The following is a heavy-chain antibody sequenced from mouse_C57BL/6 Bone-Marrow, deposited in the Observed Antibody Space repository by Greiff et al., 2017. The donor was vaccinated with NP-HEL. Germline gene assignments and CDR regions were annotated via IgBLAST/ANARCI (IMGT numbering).Heavy chain of an antibody. CDR1: GYTFTSYW. D-gene: IGHD2-3*01. Sequence: QVHLQQPGAELVMPGASVKLSCKASGYTFTSYWMHWVKQRPGQGLEWIGEIDPSDSYTNYNQKFKGKSTLTVDKSSSTAYMQLSSLTSEDSAVYYCAREGLLPYYYAMDYWGQGTSVTVSS. V-gene: IGHV1-69*01. J-gene: IGHJ4*01. CDR3: AREGLLPYYYAMDY. CDR2: IDPSDSYT.